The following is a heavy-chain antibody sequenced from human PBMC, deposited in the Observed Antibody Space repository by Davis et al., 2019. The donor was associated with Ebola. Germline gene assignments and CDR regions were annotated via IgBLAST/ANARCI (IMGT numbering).Heavy chain of an antibody. Sequence: PGGSLRLSCAASGFTFSSYSMNWVRQAPGKGLEWISYISSSGDTIYYADSVKGRFTISRDNAKNALFLQMNSLRDEDTAIYYCARDRFGDYAIDSWGQGTLVTVSS. CDR2: ISSSGDTI. D-gene: IGHD4-17*01. V-gene: IGHV3-48*02. CDR1: GFTFSSYS. CDR3: ARDRFGDYAIDS. J-gene: IGHJ5*01.